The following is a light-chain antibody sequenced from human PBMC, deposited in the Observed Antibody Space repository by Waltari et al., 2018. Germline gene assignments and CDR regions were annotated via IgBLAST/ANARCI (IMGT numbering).Light chain of an antibody. V-gene: IGLV8-61*01. J-gene: IGLJ3*02. CDR3: VLYLPSGIWV. Sequence: QTVVTQEPSFSVSPGGTVTLPCALSSGSVSHSFSPGWYQQTPVQAPRTLIYSTNTRSSGVPDRFSGSILGSKAALTITGAQADDESDYYCVLYLPSGIWVFGGGTKLTVL. CDR1: SGSVSHSFS. CDR2: STN.